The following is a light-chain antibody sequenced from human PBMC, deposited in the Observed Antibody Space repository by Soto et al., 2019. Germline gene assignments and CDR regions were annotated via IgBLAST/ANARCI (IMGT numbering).Light chain of an antibody. CDR3: QQSYSIPYT. J-gene: IGKJ2*01. CDR1: QSISSN. CDR2: AAS. Sequence: DIQMTQSASSLSASVEDRVTITCRASQSISSNLNWHQQKPGKAPKVLIYAASSLQSGVPSRFSGSGSGTDFTLTISSLQPEDFATYYCQQSYSIPYTFRQGTKLEIK. V-gene: IGKV1-39*01.